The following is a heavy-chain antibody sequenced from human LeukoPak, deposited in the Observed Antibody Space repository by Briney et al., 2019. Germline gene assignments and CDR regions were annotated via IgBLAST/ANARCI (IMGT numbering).Heavy chain of an antibody. CDR3: AKGGDYFDD. CDR2: INWNSLSV. Sequence: SGRSLRLSCAASGFTFDDYTMHWVRQAPGKGLEWVSGINWNSLSVAYADSVKGRFIISRDNAKNSLYLQMNSLRAEDMALYYCAKGGDYFDDWGQGTLVTVSS. J-gene: IGHJ4*02. V-gene: IGHV3-9*03. CDR1: GFTFDDYT.